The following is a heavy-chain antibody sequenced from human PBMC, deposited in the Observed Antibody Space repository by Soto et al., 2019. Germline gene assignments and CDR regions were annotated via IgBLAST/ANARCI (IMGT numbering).Heavy chain of an antibody. CDR2: ISYDGSNK. Sequence: GVSLRLSSAASGFTFSRYGMHWVRQAPGKGLEWVAVISYDGSNKYYADSVKGRFTISRDNSKNTLYLQMNSLRAEDTAVYYCAKALSSGSGINFDYWGQGT. CDR1: GFTFSRYG. CDR3: AKALSSGSGINFDY. V-gene: IGHV3-30*18. D-gene: IGHD2-21*01. J-gene: IGHJ4*02.